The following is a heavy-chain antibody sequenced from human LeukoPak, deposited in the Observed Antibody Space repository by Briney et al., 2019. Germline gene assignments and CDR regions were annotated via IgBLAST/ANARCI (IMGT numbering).Heavy chain of an antibody. CDR1: SGSITRHY. CDR2: IHYGGST. D-gene: IGHD3-22*01. V-gene: IGHV4-59*11. Sequence: SETLSLTCTVSSGSITRHYWTWIRQPPGKGLEWIGYIHYGGSTNYNPSLKSRVTISVDTSKKQFSLSMSSVTPADTALCYCARDSVDESSGYYPSGAFDLWGQGTLVTVSS. J-gene: IGHJ3*01. CDR3: ARDSVDESSGYYPSGAFDL.